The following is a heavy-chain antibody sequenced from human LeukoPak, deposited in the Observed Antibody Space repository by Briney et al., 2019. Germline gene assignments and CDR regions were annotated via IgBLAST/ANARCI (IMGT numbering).Heavy chain of an antibody. CDR3: AKLTGGLTD. CDR1: GHTFTGYY. D-gene: IGHD7-27*01. Sequence: ASVRVSCKASGHTFTGYYMHWVRQAPGQGLEWMGWINPNSGGANYAQKFQGRATLTRDTSISTAYMELSNLNSDDTAVYYCAKLTGGLTDWGQGTLVTVSS. J-gene: IGHJ4*02. CDR2: INPNSGGA. V-gene: IGHV1-2*02.